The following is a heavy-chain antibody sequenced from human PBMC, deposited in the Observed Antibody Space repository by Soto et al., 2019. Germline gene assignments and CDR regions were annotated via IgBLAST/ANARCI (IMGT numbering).Heavy chain of an antibody. D-gene: IGHD6-25*01. CDR2: ISYGGDT. Sequence: QLQLHESGPGLVQPSETLSLSCTVSGGSISSSAYYWAWIRQPPGKGLEWIGTISYGGDTYYNPWLKSRVTISVDTSKSHFSLRLSSVAASDTAVYYCARLFGVTAAIRGQTEDSWGQGTLVTVSA. V-gene: IGHV4-39*02. CDR3: ARLFGVTAAIRGQTEDS. CDR1: GGSISSSAYY. J-gene: IGHJ4*02.